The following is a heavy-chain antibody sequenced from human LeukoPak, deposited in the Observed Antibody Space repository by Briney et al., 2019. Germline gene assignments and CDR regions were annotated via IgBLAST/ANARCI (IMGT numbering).Heavy chain of an antibody. V-gene: IGHV1-8*01. CDR1: GYTFTSYD. Sequence: ASVKVSCKASGYTFTSYDINWVRQATAQGLEWMGWMNPNSGNTGYAQKFQGRVTMTRNTSISTAYIELSSLRSEDTAVYYCARDRIYYGMDVWGQGTTVTVSS. D-gene: IGHD3-10*01. CDR3: ARDRIYYGMDV. J-gene: IGHJ6*02. CDR2: MNPNSGNT.